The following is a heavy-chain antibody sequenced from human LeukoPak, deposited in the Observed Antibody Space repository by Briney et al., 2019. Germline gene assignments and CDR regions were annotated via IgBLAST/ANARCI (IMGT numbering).Heavy chain of an antibody. V-gene: IGHV3-30*18. D-gene: IGHD1-1*01. CDR2: ISYDGSNK. Sequence: GGSLRLSCAASGFTFSSYGMHWVRQAPGKGLEWVAVISYDGSNKYYADSVKGRFTISRDNSKNTLYLQMNSLRAEDTAVYYCAKSTGYDDWNGGAFDIWGQGTMVTVSS. CDR1: GFTFSSYG. CDR3: AKSTGYDDWNGGAFDI. J-gene: IGHJ3*02.